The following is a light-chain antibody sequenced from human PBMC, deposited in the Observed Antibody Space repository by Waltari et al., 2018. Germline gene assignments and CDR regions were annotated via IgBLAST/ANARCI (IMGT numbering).Light chain of an antibody. CDR3: CSYAARSTWV. V-gene: IGLV2-23*01. CDR1: SSDAGSYNL. J-gene: IGLJ3*02. CDR2: EGT. Sequence: QSALTQPASVSGSPGQSLPISCPVTSSDAGSYNLVSWYQQHPGKAPKLMIYEGTKRPSGVSNRFSGSKSGNTASLTISGLQAEDEADYYCCSYAARSTWVFGGGTKLTVL.